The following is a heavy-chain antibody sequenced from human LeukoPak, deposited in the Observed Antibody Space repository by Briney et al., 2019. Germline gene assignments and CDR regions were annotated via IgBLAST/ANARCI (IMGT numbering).Heavy chain of an antibody. CDR1: GYSITRYW. D-gene: IGHD2-15*01. V-gene: IGHV5-51*01. Sequence: GESLKISCKGSGYSITRYWIGWVRQMPGKGLEWMGIIYPDDSDTRYSPSFQGQVTISADKSITTAYLQWSSLKASDTAMYYCARRPGYCSGGSCYLDYWGQGTLVTVSS. CDR3: ARRPGYCSGGSCYLDY. CDR2: IYPDDSDT. J-gene: IGHJ4*02.